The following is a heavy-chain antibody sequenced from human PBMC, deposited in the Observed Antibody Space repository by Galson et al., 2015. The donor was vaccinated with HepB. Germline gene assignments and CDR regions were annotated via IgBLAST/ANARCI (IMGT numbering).Heavy chain of an antibody. Sequence: SVKVSCKASGYTFTSYYMHWVRQAPGQGLEWMGIINPSGGSTSYAQKLQGRVTMTRDTSTSTVYIELSSLRSEDTAVYYCAREITFGGVIARGFDYWGQGTLVTVSS. CDR1: GYTFTSYY. J-gene: IGHJ4*02. D-gene: IGHD3-16*02. V-gene: IGHV1-46*04. CDR2: INPSGGST. CDR3: AREITFGGVIARGFDY.